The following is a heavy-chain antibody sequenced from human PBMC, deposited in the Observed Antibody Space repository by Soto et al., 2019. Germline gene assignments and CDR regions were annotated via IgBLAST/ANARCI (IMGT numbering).Heavy chain of an antibody. D-gene: IGHD2-2*01. CDR2: IYASGST. Sequence: PSETLSLTCTVSVGSISTYYWSWIRQPAGKGLEWIGRIYASGSTNYNPSLKSRVTMSVATSKNQFSLKLSSVTAADTAVYYCARGGMVIIPTAKAFDYWGQGNLVTVSS. J-gene: IGHJ4*02. CDR1: VGSISTYY. V-gene: IGHV4-4*07. CDR3: ARGGMVIIPTAKAFDY.